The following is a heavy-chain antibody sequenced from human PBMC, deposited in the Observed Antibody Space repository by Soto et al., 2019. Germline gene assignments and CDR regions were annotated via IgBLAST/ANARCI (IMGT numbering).Heavy chain of an antibody. Sequence: ASVKVSCKASGFSFSDYFMHWVRQAPGQGLEWMGIINPSGDSRNYAQKFQGRVTITRDTSTSTVYMDLSSLRSDDTAVYYCARDHGWWSFDYWGQGALVTVSS. D-gene: IGHD2-8*02. CDR2: INPSGDSR. V-gene: IGHV1-46*01. J-gene: IGHJ4*02. CDR3: ARDHGWWSFDY. CDR1: GFSFSDYF.